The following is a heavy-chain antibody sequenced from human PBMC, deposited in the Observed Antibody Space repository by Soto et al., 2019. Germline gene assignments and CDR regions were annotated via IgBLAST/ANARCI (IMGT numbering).Heavy chain of an antibody. V-gene: IGHV4-59*01. Sequence: SGTLSLTCIVICYCIHCYYWRRIQETTGWGLNWIGYIYYGGSANYNPSLKSRVTISIDTSKNPFSLKLSSVTAADTAVYYCARVQEGHSYYESGPSKPPKAYFDIWGQGTMVTV. J-gene: IGHJ3*02. D-gene: IGHD3-22*01. CDR3: ARVQEGHSYYESGPSKPPKAYFDI. CDR1: CYCIHCYY. CDR2: IYYGGSA.